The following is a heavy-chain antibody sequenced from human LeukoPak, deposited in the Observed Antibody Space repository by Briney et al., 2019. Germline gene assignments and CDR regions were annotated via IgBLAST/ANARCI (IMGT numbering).Heavy chain of an antibody. D-gene: IGHD6-13*01. V-gene: IGHV3-7*01. CDR2: IKEDGSVK. CDR1: GFTVSSNY. J-gene: IGHJ4*02. CDR3: ATTHDAAGNS. Sequence: PGGSLRLSCAASGFTVSSNYMSWVRQAPGKGLEWVANIKEDGSVKYYVDSVKGRFTISRDNAKNSLYLQMTSLRAEDTAVYYCATTHDAAGNSWGQGTLVTVSS.